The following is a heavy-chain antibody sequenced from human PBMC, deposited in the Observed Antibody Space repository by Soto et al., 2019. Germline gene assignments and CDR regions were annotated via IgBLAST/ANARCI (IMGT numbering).Heavy chain of an antibody. Sequence: SETLSLICAVYGGSFSGYYWSWIRQPPGKGLEWIGEINHSGSTNYNPSLKSRVTISVDTSKNQFSLKLSSVTAADTAVYYCARGDFGVVIIRNDAFDIWGQGTMVTVSS. CDR2: INHSGST. CDR3: ARGDFGVVIIRNDAFDI. CDR1: GGSFSGYY. D-gene: IGHD3-3*01. J-gene: IGHJ3*02. V-gene: IGHV4-34*01.